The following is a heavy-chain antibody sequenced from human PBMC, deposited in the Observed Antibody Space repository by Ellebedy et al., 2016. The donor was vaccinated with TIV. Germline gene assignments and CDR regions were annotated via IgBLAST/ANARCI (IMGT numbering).Heavy chain of an antibody. CDR1: GYTLTSND. CDR3: ARVPTAAHIFDY. V-gene: IGHV1-8*02. CDR2: MKPNSGDT. D-gene: IGHD4-17*01. J-gene: IGHJ4*02. Sequence: AASVKVSCMASGYTLTSNDINGLRQATGQGREWLGWMKPNSGDTGYAQKFQGRVTMTRNTSISTAYMELSSLRSDDTAVYYCARVPTAAHIFDYWGQGTLVTVSS.